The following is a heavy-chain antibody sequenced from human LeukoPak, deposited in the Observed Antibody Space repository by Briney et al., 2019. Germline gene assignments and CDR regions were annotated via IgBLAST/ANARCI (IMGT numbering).Heavy chain of an antibody. CDR3: ATAPRWELRWFGAFDI. CDR2: FDPEDGET. V-gene: IGHV1-24*01. D-gene: IGHD1-26*01. Sequence: ASVKVSCKVSGYTLTELSMHWVRQAPGKGLEWMGGFDPEDGETIYAQKFQGRVTMTEDTSTDTAYMELSSLRSEDTAVYYCATAPRWELRWFGAFDIWGQGTMVTVSS. CDR1: GYTLTELS. J-gene: IGHJ3*02.